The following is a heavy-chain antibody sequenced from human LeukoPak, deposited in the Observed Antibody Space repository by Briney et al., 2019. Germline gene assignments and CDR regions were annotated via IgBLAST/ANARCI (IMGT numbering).Heavy chain of an antibody. Sequence: PSETLSLTCTVSGDSIGSGTHYWSWIRQPAGKGLEWIGRIYTSGSTNYNPSLKSRVTMSVDTSKNQFSLKLSSVTAADTAVYYCARHVKAGDYYMDVWGKGTTVTVSS. CDR3: ARHVKAGDYYMDV. V-gene: IGHV4-61*02. J-gene: IGHJ6*03. D-gene: IGHD3-10*01. CDR1: GDSIGSGTHY. CDR2: IYTSGST.